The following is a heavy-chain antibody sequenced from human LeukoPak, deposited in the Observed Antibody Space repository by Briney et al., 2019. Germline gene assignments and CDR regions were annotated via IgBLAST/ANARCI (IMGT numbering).Heavy chain of an antibody. J-gene: IGHJ4*02. CDR3: AREGSYYGFDY. CDR1: GFTFSSYA. V-gene: IGHV3-30-3*01. Sequence: GGSLRLSCAASGFTFSSYAMHWVRQAPGKGLEWVAVISYDGSNKYYADSVKGRFTISRDNSKNTLYLQMNSLRAEDTAVYYCAREGSYYGFDYWGQGTLVTVSS. D-gene: IGHD3-10*01. CDR2: ISYDGSNK.